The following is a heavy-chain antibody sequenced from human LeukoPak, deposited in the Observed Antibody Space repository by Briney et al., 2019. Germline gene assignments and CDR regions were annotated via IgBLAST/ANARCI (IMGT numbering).Heavy chain of an antibody. CDR2: IYYSGST. J-gene: IGHJ5*02. D-gene: IGHD7-27*01. V-gene: IGHV4-39*01. Sequence: SETLSLTCTVSGGPISSSSHFWGCIRQSPGKGLEWIGSIYYSGSTFYNPSLKSRVSISVDTSKTQFSLRLRSVTAADTALYYCVRMGNRASGVGPWGQGTLVTVSS. CDR1: GGPISSSSHF. CDR3: VRMGNRASGVGP.